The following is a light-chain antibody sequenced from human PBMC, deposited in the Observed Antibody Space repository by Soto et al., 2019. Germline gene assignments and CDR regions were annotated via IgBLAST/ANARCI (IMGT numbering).Light chain of an antibody. CDR3: SSYTTSNTRQIV. V-gene: IGLV1-47*01. Sequence: QSVLTQPPSASGTPGQRVTISCSGSSSNIGSNYICWYQQLPGTAPKLLIYRNNQRPSGVPDRFSGSKSGTSASLAISGLRSEDEADYYCSSYTTSNTRQIVFGTGTKVTVL. J-gene: IGLJ1*01. CDR2: RNN. CDR1: SSNIGSNY.